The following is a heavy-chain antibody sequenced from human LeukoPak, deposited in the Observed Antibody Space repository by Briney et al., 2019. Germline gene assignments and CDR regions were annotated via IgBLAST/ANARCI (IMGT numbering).Heavy chain of an antibody. D-gene: IGHD4-23*01. CDR2: IYSSGST. CDR3: ARDGGMVSFDY. J-gene: IGHJ4*02. Sequence: SETLSLTCTVSGGSVSSGSYYWSWIRQPPGEGLEWIGYIYSSGSTNYNPSLKSRVTISVDTSKNQFSLKLSSVTAADTAVYYCARDGGMVSFDYWGQGTPVTVSS. V-gene: IGHV4-61*01. CDR1: GGSVSSGSYY.